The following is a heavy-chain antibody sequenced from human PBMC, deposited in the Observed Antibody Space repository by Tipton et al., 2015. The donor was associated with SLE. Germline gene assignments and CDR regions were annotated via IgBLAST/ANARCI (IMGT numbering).Heavy chain of an antibody. J-gene: IGHJ3*01. Sequence: TLSLTCTVSGVSISGYYWTWIRQPPGKGLEWIGYIYYSGSGSTNYNPSLKSRVTISVDTSKNQFSLKLNSVTAADTAIYYCARALGGYDSSGFSVWGQGTMVTVSS. CDR2: IYYSGSGST. V-gene: IGHV4-59*01. D-gene: IGHD3-22*01. CDR3: ARALGGYDSSGFSV. CDR1: GVSISGYY.